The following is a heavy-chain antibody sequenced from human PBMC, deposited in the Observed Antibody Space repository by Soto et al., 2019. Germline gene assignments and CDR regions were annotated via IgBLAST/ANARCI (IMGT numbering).Heavy chain of an antibody. J-gene: IGHJ6*02. CDR2: IIPIFGTA. V-gene: IGHV1-69*13. CDR3: ARVYGGNSYYYYYYGMDV. D-gene: IGHD4-17*01. CDR1: GGTFSSYA. Sequence: ASVKVSCKASGGTFSSYAISWVRQAPGQGLEWMGGIIPIFGTANYAQKFQGRVTITADESTSTAYMELSSLRSEDTAVYYCARVYGGNSYYYYYYGMDVWGQGTTVTVSS.